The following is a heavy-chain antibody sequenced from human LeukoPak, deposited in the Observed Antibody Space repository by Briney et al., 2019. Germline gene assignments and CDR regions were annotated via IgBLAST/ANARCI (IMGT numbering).Heavy chain of an antibody. D-gene: IGHD5-18*01. CDR3: ARVDTAMGYYYYGMDV. CDR2: IYHSGST. J-gene: IGHJ6*02. Sequence: PSETLSLTCAVSGGSISSSNWWSWVRQPPGKGLEWIGEIYHSGSTNYNPSLKSRVTISVDKSKNQFSLKLSSVTAADTAVYYCARVDTAMGYYYYGMDVWGQGTTVTVSS. CDR1: GGSISSSNW. V-gene: IGHV4-4*02.